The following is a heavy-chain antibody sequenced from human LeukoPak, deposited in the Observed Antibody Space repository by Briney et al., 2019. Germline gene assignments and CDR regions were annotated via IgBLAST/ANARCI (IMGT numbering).Heavy chain of an antibody. V-gene: IGHV3-33*08. CDR1: GFTFSDYY. CDR2: IWYDGSNK. D-gene: IGHD3-9*01. CDR3: AREGGDILTGYPRFNWFDP. J-gene: IGHJ5*02. Sequence: PGGSLRLSCAASGFTFSDYYMSWIRQAPGKGLEWVAVIWYDGSNKYYADSVKGRFTISRDNSKNTLYLQMNSLRAEDTAVYYCAREGGDILTGYPRFNWFDPWGQGTLVTVSS.